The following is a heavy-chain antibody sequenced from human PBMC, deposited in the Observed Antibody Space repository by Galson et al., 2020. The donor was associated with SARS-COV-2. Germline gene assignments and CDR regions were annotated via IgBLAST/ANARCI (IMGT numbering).Heavy chain of an antibody. CDR2: INPRGST. CDR3: AREENVFLVVTATRMCYFDY. D-gene: IGHD2-21*02. CDR1: GGSFSGYY. J-gene: IGHJ4*02. Sequence: SETLSLTCAVYGGSFSGYYWSWLRQPPGKGLDWIGKINPRGSTNYNPSLKSQVTISVDTSKNHFSLKMSSVTAADTAVDYCAREENVFLVVTATRMCYFDYWGRGTLATVSS. V-gene: IGHV4-34*01.